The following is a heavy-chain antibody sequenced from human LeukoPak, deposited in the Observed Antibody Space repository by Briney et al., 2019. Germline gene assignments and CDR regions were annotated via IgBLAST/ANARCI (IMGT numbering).Heavy chain of an antibody. CDR3: AKDRRYFDY. V-gene: IGHV3-30*18. CDR2: ISYDGSNK. J-gene: IGHJ4*02. Sequence: GGSLRLSCAASGFTFSSYGMHWVGQAPGKGLEWVAVISYDGSNKYYADSVKGRFTISRDNSKNTLYLQMNSLRAEDTAVYYCAKDRRYFDYWGQGTLVTVSS. CDR1: GFTFSSYG.